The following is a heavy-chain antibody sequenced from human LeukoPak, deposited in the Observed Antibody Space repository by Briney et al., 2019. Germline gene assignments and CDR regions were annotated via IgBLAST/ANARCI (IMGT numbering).Heavy chain of an antibody. CDR1: GGSISSSNW. J-gene: IGHJ6*02. V-gene: IGHV4-4*02. CDR3: ARDRRGYGSGSYYNTYYYYGMDV. D-gene: IGHD3-10*01. CDR2: IYHSGST. Sequence: SGTLSLTCAVSGGSISSSNWWSWVRQPPGKGLEWIGEIYHSGSTNYNPSLKSRVTISVDKSKNQFSLKLSSVTAADTAVYYCARDRRGYGSGSYYNTYYYYGMDVWGQGTTVTVSS.